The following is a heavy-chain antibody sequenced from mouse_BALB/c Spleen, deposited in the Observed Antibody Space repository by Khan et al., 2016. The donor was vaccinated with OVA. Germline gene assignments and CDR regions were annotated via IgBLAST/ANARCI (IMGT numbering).Heavy chain of an antibody. CDR3: AGDYDGYWYFDV. V-gene: IGHV12-3*02. D-gene: IGHD2-3*01. CDR1: GFPITSSYY. J-gene: IGHJ1*01. CDR2: ITHSGET. Sequence: QVQLQQSGPGLVKPSQSLFLACSITGFPITSSYYWIWIRQSLGKPLEWMGYITHSGETFYNPSLQSPISITRETSKNQFFLQLNSVTTEDTAMYYCAGDYDGYWYFDVWGAGTTVTVSS.